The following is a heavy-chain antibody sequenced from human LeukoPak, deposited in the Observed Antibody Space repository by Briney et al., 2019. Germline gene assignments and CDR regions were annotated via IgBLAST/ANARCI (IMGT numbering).Heavy chain of an antibody. D-gene: IGHD1-1*01. J-gene: IGHJ5*02. Sequence: GGSLRLSCAASGFTFSNYWMHWVRQAPEKGPVWVSRIPSDGTDTGYAASVKGRFTMSRDNAKNTVYLQMNSLSAEDTGVYYCARDLGTATPLDPWGQGTLVSVSS. CDR3: ARDLGTATPLDP. CDR2: IPSDGTDT. CDR1: GFTFSNYW. V-gene: IGHV3-74*01.